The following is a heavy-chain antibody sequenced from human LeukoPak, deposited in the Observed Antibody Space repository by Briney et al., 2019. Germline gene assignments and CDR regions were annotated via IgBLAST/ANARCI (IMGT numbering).Heavy chain of an antibody. V-gene: IGHV4-34*01. D-gene: IGHD6-6*01. CDR3: ARSWRIAARPKSLDY. J-gene: IGHJ4*02. CDR1: GGSFSGYY. CDR2: INHSGST. Sequence: SETLSLTCAVYGGSFSGYYWSWIRQPPGKGLEWIGEINHSGSTNYNQSLKSRVTISVDTSKNQFSLKLSSVTAADTAVYYCARSWRIAARPKSLDYWGQGTLVTVSS.